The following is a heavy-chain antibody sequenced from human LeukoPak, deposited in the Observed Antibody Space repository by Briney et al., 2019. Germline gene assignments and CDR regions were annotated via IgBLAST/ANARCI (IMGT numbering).Heavy chain of an antibody. D-gene: IGHD6-13*01. CDR3: ARLPGIAAV. CDR1: GGSTSRYY. V-gene: IGHV4-59*08. CDR2: IYYSGST. Sequence: SETLSFTCTVSGGSTSRYYGSWIRQPPGKRLEWLGYIYYSGSTTYNPSLKSRLTMSVDTSKNQISLKLISLTAADTAVYYCARLPGIAAVWGQGTLVTVSS. J-gene: IGHJ4*02.